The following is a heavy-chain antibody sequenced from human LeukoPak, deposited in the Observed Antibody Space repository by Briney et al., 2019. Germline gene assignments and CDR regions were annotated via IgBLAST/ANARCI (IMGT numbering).Heavy chain of an antibody. CDR3: ARGHHLVVATATWASDAFDL. Sequence: GESLKISCKGSGYSFTSHWIGWVRQMPGKGLEWMGIIYPGDSDSRQSPSLRGQVTISADKSINTAYLQWNSLKASDTAMYYCARGHHLVVATATWASDAFDLWGQGTMVTVSS. CDR1: GYSFTSHW. J-gene: IGHJ3*01. CDR2: IYPGDSDS. D-gene: IGHD2-21*02. V-gene: IGHV5-51*01.